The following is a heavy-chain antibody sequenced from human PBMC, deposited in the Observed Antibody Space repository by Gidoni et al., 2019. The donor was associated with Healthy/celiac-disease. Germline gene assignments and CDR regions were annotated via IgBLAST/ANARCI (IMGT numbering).Heavy chain of an antibody. CDR3: ARDLQDDFWSGYYGDWFDP. J-gene: IGHJ5*02. Sequence: EGQLVASGGGLVQPGGAVRHRCAGAGFTFSRDWMSWVRQAPGKGLEWLANRKQDVSEKYYVDAVKGRFTISRDNAKNSLYLQMNSLRAEDTAVYYCARDLQDDFWSGYYGDWFDPWGQGTLVTVSS. CDR1: GFTFSRDW. CDR2: RKQDVSEK. V-gene: IGHV3-7*01. D-gene: IGHD3-3*01.